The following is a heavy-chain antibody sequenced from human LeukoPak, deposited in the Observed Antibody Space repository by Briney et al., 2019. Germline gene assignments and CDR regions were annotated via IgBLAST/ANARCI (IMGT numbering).Heavy chain of an antibody. V-gene: IGHV1-2*02. J-gene: IGHJ4*02. CDR1: GYSLTNYY. Sequence: GASVKVSCKASGYSLTNYYIHWVRQAPGQGLEWMGWLNPDHGGTNYAQKFQGRVTMTRDTSINTVYMELRGLRSGDTAVYYCARAAGGGYFDFWGQGTLVTVSS. D-gene: IGHD6-13*01. CDR2: LNPDHGGT. CDR3: ARAAGGGYFDF.